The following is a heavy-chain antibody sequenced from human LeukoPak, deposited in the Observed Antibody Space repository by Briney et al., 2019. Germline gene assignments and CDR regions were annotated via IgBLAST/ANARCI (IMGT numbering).Heavy chain of an antibody. CDR1: GGSISSGGYY. D-gene: IGHD6-13*01. V-gene: IGHV4-31*03. CDR3: ARDLGSSWYN. Sequence: SETLSLTCTVSGGSISSGGYYWSWIRQHPGKGLEWIGYIYYSGSTYYNPSLKSRVTISVDTSKNQFSLKLSSVTAANTAVYYCARDLGSSWYNWGQGTLVTVSS. J-gene: IGHJ4*02. CDR2: IYYSGST.